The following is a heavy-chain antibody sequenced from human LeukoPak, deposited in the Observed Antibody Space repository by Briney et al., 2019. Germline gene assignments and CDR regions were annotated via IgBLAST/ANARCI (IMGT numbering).Heavy chain of an antibody. J-gene: IGHJ6*03. V-gene: IGHV1-2*02. CDR1: GYTFTGYY. CDR2: INPNSGGT. CDR3: ARDSDHNYYYYMDV. Sequence: ASVKVSCKASGYTFTGYYMHWVRQAPGQGLEWMGWINPNSGGTNYAQKFRGRVTMTRDTSISTAYMELSRLRSDDTAVYYCARDSDHNYYYYMDVWGKGTTVTVSS.